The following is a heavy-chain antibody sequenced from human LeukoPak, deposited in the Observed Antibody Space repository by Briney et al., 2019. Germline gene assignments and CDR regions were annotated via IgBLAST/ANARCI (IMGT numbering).Heavy chain of an antibody. CDR3: ARSYSSGWYYFDY. CDR2: IYSGGST. J-gene: IGHJ4*02. D-gene: IGHD6-19*01. V-gene: IGHV3-66*01. CDR1: GFTVSSNY. Sequence: GGSLRLSCAASGFTVSSNYMSWVRQAPGKGLEWVSVIYSGGSTYYADSVKGRFTISRDNSKNTLYLQMNSLRAEDTAVYDCARSYSSGWYYFDYWGQGTLVTVSS.